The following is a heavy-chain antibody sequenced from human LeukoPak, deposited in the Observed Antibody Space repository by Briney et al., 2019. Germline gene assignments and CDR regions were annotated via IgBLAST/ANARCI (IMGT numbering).Heavy chain of an antibody. CDR1: GYTFTSYD. D-gene: IGHD6-13*01. Sequence: ASVKVSCKASGYTFTSYDINWVRQATGQGLEWMGWMNPNSGNTGYAQKFQGRVTITRNTSISTAYMELSSLRSEDTAVYYCARGRCGIYSSSWYDLGTLCSIRNILFHPWVQQTVVSLSS. V-gene: IGHV1-8*03. J-gene: IGHJ5*02. CDR3: ARGRCGIYSSSWYDLGTLCSIRNILFHP. CDR2: MNPNSGNT.